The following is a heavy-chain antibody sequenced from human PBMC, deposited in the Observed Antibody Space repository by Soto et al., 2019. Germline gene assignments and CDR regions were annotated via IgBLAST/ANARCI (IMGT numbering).Heavy chain of an antibody. V-gene: IGHV4-39*01. D-gene: IGHD2-15*01. CDR1: GGSISSSSYY. J-gene: IGHJ4*02. Sequence: SETLSLTCTVSGGSISSSSYYWGWIRQPPGKGLEWIGSIYYSGSTYYNPSLKSRVTISVDTSKNQFSLKLSSVTAADTAVYYCARLSNGGTLYYFDYWGQGTLVTVSS. CDR2: IYYSGST. CDR3: ARLSNGGTLYYFDY.